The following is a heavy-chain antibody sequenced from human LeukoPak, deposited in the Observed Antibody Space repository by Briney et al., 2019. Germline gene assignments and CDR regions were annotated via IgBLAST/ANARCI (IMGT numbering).Heavy chain of an antibody. D-gene: IGHD1-26*01. J-gene: IGHJ4*02. CDR1: GFTFSSYE. CDR3: PRDSGSPPLVY. Sequence: GGSLRLSCAASGFTFSSYEMNWVRQAPGKGLEWVSYISSSGSTIYYADSVKGRFTISRDNAKNSLYLQMNSLRAEDTAVYYCPRDSGSPPLVYWGQGTLVTVSS. V-gene: IGHV3-48*03. CDR2: ISSSGSTI.